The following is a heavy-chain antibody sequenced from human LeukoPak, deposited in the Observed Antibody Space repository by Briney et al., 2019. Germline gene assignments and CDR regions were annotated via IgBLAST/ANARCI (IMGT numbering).Heavy chain of an antibody. V-gene: IGHV4-4*07. CDR1: GGSISSYY. J-gene: IGHJ6*03. D-gene: IGHD4-17*01. CDR2: IYTSGST. CDR3: ARECIYDYGDGSQYFYYMDV. Sequence: SETLSLTCTVSGGSISSYYWSWIRQPAGKGLEWIGRIYTSGSTNYNPSLKSRVTMSVDTSKNQFSLKLSSVTAAVTAVYYCARECIYDYGDGSQYFYYMDVWGKGTTVTVSS.